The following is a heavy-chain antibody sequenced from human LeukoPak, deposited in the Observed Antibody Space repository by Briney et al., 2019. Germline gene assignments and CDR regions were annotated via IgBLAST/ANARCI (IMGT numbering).Heavy chain of an antibody. CDR1: GFTFSSDG. V-gene: IGHV3-23*01. CDR2: ISGSGGGT. Sequence: GGSLRLSCAASGFTFSSDGMTWVRQAPGKGLEWVSAISGSGGGTFYADSVKGRLTISRDNSKNTLYLQMNGLRVDDTAVYCCAKDQVGVAARGYWGQGTLITVSS. CDR3: AKDQVGVAARGY. J-gene: IGHJ4*02. D-gene: IGHD6-6*01.